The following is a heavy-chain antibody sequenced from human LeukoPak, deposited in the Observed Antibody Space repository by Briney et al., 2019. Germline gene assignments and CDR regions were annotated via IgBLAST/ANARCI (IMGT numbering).Heavy chain of an antibody. D-gene: IGHD3-10*01. J-gene: IGHJ6*03. Sequence: SETLSLTCTVSGGSISSSSYYWGWIRQPPGKGLEWTGRMSYSGSTYYNPSLKSRVTTAVDTSKTQFSLKLSSVTAADTAVYYCARFYTTSQYGSGYMDVWGKGTTVTVSS. CDR2: MSYSGST. CDR3: ARFYTTSQYGSGYMDV. V-gene: IGHV4-39*01. CDR1: GGSISSSSYY.